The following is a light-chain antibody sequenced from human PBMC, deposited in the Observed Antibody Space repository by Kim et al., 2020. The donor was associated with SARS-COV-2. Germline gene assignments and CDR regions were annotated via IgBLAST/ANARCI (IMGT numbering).Light chain of an antibody. Sequence: QSITISCTGTSRGGGGQDYVSWCEHQPGKAPKHMVDAVSHSPSGVSNRFSGSKSANTASLSISGRQAEDEADYYCSSYTSSSTVVFGGVTKLTVL. CDR1: SRGGGGQDY. CDR2: AVS. CDR3: SSYTSSSTVV. V-gene: IGLV2-14*03. J-gene: IGLJ2*01.